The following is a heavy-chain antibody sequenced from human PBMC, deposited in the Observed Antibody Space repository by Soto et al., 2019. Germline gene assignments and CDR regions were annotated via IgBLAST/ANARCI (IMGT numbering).Heavy chain of an antibody. CDR1: GYTFTSYG. D-gene: IGHD2-2*01. CDR3: ARAGVLGYCSSTSCYAVGDY. CDR2: ISAYNGNT. J-gene: IGHJ4*01. V-gene: IGHV1-18*01. Sequence: ASVKVSCKASGYTFTSYGICWVRQAPGQGLEWMGWISAYNGNTNYAQKLQGRVTMTTDTSTSTAYMELRSLRSDDTAVYYCARAGVLGYCSSTSCYAVGDYWGQDPWSPSPQ.